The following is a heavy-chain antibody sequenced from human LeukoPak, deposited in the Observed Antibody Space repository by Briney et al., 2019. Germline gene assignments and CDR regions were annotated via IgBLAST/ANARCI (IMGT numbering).Heavy chain of an antibody. J-gene: IGHJ6*02. Sequence: ASVKVSCKASGYTFTGYYMHWVRQAPGQGREWMGWINPNSGGTNYAQKFQGRVTMTRDTSISTAYIELSRLRSDDTAVYYCARADRGIVVVVAATGRYYYYGMDVWGQGTTVTVSS. CDR1: GYTFTGYY. CDR2: INPNSGGT. D-gene: IGHD2-15*01. V-gene: IGHV1-2*02. CDR3: ARADRGIVVVVAATGRYYYYGMDV.